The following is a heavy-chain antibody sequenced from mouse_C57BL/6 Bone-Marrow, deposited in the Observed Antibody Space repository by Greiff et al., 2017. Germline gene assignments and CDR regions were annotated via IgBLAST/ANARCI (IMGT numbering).Heavy chain of an antibody. CDR3: ARFASFAY. CDR2: IDPSDSYT. D-gene: IGHD6-1*01. CDR1: GYTFTSYW. Sequence: VKLQQPGAELVKPGASVKLSCKASGYTFTSYWMQWVKQRPGQGLEWIGEIDPSDSYTNYNQKFKGKATLTVDTSSSTAYMQLSSLTSEDSAVYYCARFASFAYWGQGTLVTVSA. V-gene: IGHV1-50*01. J-gene: IGHJ3*01.